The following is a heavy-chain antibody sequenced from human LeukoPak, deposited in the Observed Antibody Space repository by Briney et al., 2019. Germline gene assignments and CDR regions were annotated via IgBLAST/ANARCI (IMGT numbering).Heavy chain of an antibody. J-gene: IGHJ5*02. CDR3: ASEYYDSRHLNKEGNNWFDP. V-gene: IGHV1-69*05. CDR1: GGTFSSYA. CDR2: IIPIFGTA. D-gene: IGHD3-22*01. Sequence: ASVKVSCKASGGTFSSYAISWVRQAPGQGLEWMGGIIPIFGTANYAQKFQGRVTITTDESTSTAYMELSSLRSEDTAVYYCASEYYDSRHLNKEGNNWFDPWGQGTLVTVSS.